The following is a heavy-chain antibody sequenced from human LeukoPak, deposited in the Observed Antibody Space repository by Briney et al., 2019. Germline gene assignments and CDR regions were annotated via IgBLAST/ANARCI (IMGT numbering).Heavy chain of an antibody. CDR2: IYYSGST. V-gene: IGHV4-39*07. D-gene: IGHD6-13*01. CDR3: ARSQAAAAPFDY. Sequence: SETLSLTCTVSGGSISSNSFYWGWIRQPPGKGLEWIGSIYYSGSTYYNPSLKSRVTISVDTSKNQFSLKLSSVTAADTAVYYCARSQAAAAPFDYWGQGTLVTVSS. J-gene: IGHJ4*02. CDR1: GGSISSNSFY.